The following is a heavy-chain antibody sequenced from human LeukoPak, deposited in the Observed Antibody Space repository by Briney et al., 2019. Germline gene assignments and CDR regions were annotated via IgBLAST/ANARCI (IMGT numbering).Heavy chain of an antibody. Sequence: PGGSLRLSCTASGFTFGDYAMSWFRQAPGKGLEWVGFIRSKAYGGTTEYAASVKGRFAISRDDSKSIAYLQMNSLKTEDTAVYYCTSSFGQLSFFDYWGQGTLVTVSS. CDR2: IRSKAYGGTT. D-gene: IGHD3-10*01. CDR3: TSSFGQLSFFDY. J-gene: IGHJ4*02. V-gene: IGHV3-49*03. CDR1: GFTFGDYA.